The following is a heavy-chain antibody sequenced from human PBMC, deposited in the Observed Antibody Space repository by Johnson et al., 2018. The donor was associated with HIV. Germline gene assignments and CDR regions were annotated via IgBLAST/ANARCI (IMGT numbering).Heavy chain of an antibody. J-gene: IGHJ3*02. CDR1: GFTFSSYA. CDR2: ITSSGSTL. Sequence: VQLVESGGGLVKPGGSLRLSCAASGFTFSSYAMHWVRQAPGKGLEWVSYITSSGSTLYYADSVKGRFTISRDNAKNSLYLQMNSLRAEDTAVYYCARDNIVLMVGGAFDIWGQGTMVTVSS. D-gene: IGHD2-8*01. V-gene: IGHV3-48*03. CDR3: ARDNIVLMVGGAFDI.